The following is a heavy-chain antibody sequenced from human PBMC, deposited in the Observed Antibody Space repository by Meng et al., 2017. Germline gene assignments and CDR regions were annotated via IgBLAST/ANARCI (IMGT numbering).Heavy chain of an antibody. J-gene: IGHJ5*02. V-gene: IGHV4-34*01. CDR2: INHSGST. Sequence: ESLKISCAVYGGSFSGYYWSWIRQPPGKGLEWIGEINHSGSTNYNPSLKSRVTISVDTSKNQFSLKLSSVTAADTAVYYCARGGTYAQNWFDPWGQGTRVTGSS. CDR3: ARGGTYAQNWFDP. CDR1: GGSFSGYY. D-gene: IGHD2/OR15-2a*01.